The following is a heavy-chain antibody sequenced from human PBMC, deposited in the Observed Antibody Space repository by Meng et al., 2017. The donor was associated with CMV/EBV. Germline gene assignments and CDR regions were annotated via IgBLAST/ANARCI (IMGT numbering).Heavy chain of an antibody. CDR1: GGSFSGYY. J-gene: IGHJ6*02. CDR3: ARCCLGDNYDFWSGYFNYYYYYGMDV. D-gene: IGHD3-3*01. Sequence: GSLRLSCAVYGGSFSGYYWGWIRQPPGKGLEWIGSIYHSGSTYYNPSLKSRVTISVDTSKNQFSLKLSSVTAADTAVYYCARCCLGDNYDFWSGYFNYYYYYGMDVWGQGTTVTVSS. V-gene: IGHV4-38-2*01. CDR2: IYHSGST.